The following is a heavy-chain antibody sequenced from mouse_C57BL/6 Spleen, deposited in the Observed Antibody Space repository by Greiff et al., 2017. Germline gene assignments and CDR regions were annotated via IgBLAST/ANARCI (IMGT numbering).Heavy chain of an antibody. J-gene: IGHJ4*01. CDR1: GYTFTSYG. V-gene: IGHV1-81*01. Sequence: VKLMESGAELARPGASVKLSCKASGYTFTSYGISWVKQRTGQGLEWIGEIYPRSGNTYYNEKFKGKATLTADKSSSTAYMELRSLTSEDSAVYFCAREAITTDYAMDYWGQGTSVAVSS. CDR3: AREAITTDYAMDY. D-gene: IGHD1-1*01. CDR2: IYPRSGNT.